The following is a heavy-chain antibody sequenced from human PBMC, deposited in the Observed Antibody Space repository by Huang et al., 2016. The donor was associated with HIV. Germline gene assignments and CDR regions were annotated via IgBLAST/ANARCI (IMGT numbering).Heavy chain of an antibody. D-gene: IGHD3-16*01. V-gene: IGHV1-18*04. CDR1: GYTFSTYV. CDR2: ISGYKSNT. Sequence: QVQLVQSGAEVKKTGASVKVSCKASGYTFSTYVISWVRQAPGQGLEWMGWISGYKSNTNYVQKFQGRVTMTTDTSTSTADMELRSLRSDDTAVYYCARDVRSMQGGLFDYWGQGTLVTVSS. CDR3: ARDVRSMQGGLFDY. J-gene: IGHJ4*02.